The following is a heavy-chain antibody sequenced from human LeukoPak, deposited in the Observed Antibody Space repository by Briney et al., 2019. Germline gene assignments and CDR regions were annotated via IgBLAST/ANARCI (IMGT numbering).Heavy chain of an antibody. CDR1: GGSISSSSYY. J-gene: IGHJ4*02. D-gene: IGHD3-22*01. V-gene: IGHV4-39*07. CDR2: IYYSGST. CDR3: ARETYYYDSSGYSSFDY. Sequence: SETLSLTCTVSGGSISSSSYYWGWIRQPPGKGLEWIGTIYYSGSTYYNPSLKSRVTMSVDTSKNQFSLKLSSVTAADTAVYYCARETYYYDSSGYSSFDYWGQGTLVTVSS.